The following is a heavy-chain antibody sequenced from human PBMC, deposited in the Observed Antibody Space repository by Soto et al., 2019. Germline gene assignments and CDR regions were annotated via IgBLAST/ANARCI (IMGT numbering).Heavy chain of an antibody. CDR2: IYWDDDK. CDR1: GFSLSTSGVG. CDR3: AHSTYSSSPGGYYYYGMDV. Sequence: QITLKESGPTLVKPTQTLTLTCTFSGFSLSTSGVGVGWIRQPPGKALEWLALIYWDDDKRYSPSLKSRLTITKDTSKNQLVLTMTNMDPVDTATYYCAHSTYSSSPGGYYYYGMDVWGQGTTVTVSS. J-gene: IGHJ6*02. V-gene: IGHV2-5*02. D-gene: IGHD6-6*01.